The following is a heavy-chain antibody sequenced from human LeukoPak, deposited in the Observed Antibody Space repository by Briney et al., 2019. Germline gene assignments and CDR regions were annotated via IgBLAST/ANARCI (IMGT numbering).Heavy chain of an antibody. CDR1: GFSFSNYD. D-gene: IGHD3-22*01. CDR2: ISGSGGTT. V-gene: IGHV3-48*03. J-gene: IGHJ3*02. Sequence: GGSLRLSCTASGFSFSNYDMDWVRQAPGKGLEWISYISGSGGTTFYADSVKGRFTISRDNAKNSMYLQMSSLRAEDTAVYYCARELTSDSSGYDAFHIWGQGTPVTVSS. CDR3: ARELTSDSSGYDAFHI.